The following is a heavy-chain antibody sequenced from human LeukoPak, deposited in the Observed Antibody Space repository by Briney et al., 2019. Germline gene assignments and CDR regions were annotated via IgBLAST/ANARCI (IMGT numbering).Heavy chain of an antibody. D-gene: IGHD5-12*01. V-gene: IGHV4-59*01. Sequence: PSETLSLTCTVSGGSISSYYWSWIRQPPGKGLEWIGYIYYSGSTNYNPSLKSRVTISVDTSKNQFSLKLSSVTAADTAVYYCAGIVATTLGDAFDIWGQGTMVTVSS. CDR1: GGSISSYY. CDR2: IYYSGST. J-gene: IGHJ3*02. CDR3: AGIVATTLGDAFDI.